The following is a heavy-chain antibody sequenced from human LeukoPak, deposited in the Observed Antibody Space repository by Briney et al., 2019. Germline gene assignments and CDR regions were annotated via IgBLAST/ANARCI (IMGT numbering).Heavy chain of an antibody. CDR3: ARDRATAMFDY. CDR1: GFTFSSYW. J-gene: IGHJ4*02. D-gene: IGHD5-18*01. Sequence: PAGSLRLSCAASGFTFSSYWMHWVRQAPGKGLVWVSRINSDGSSATYADSVKGRFTISRDNAKNTLYLQMNSLRAEDTAVYYCARDRATAMFDYWAQGTLVTVSS. CDR2: INSDGSSA. V-gene: IGHV3-74*01.